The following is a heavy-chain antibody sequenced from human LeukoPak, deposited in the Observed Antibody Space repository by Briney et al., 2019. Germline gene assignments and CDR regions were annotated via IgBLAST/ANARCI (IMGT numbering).Heavy chain of an antibody. Sequence: PGGSLRLSCAASGFTFSSYAMSWVRQAPGKGLEWVSAISCSGGSTYYADSVKCQFTISRDNSQNTLYMQMNSLRAEDTAVYYCAKDRPAARADYYYYGMDVWGQGTTVTVSS. D-gene: IGHD2-2*01. CDR3: AKDRPAARADYYYYGMDV. CDR1: GFTFSSYA. CDR2: ISCSGGST. V-gene: IGHV3-23*01. J-gene: IGHJ6*02.